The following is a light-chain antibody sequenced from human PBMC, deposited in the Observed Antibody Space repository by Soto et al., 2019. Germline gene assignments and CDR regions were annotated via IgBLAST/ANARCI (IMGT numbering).Light chain of an antibody. J-gene: IGLJ1*01. Sequence: QAVVTQPPSASGTPGQRVTISCSGSSSNIGSNTVNWYQQLPGTAPKLLIYSNNQRPSGVPDRFSGSKSGTSASLAISGLQSEAEADYYCAAWDDSLNGYVFGTGTKLTVL. CDR2: SNN. CDR3: AAWDDSLNGYV. CDR1: SSNIGSNT. V-gene: IGLV1-44*01.